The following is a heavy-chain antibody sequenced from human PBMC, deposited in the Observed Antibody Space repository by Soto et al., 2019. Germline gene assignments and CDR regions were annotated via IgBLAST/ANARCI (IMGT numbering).Heavy chain of an antibody. D-gene: IGHD1-26*01. CDR3: ARDGYSGRSDGFDV. J-gene: IGHJ3*01. Sequence: QMQLVESGGGVVQPGRSLRLSCAASGFTFGAYTMHWVRQAPGKGLEWVAVISYDGNSERYTDTVKGRFTVSRDNSKSTIYLQMNRLRAEDTAVYYCARDGYSGRSDGFDVWGQGTMVTVSS. V-gene: IGHV3-30*14. CDR1: GFTFGAYT. CDR2: ISYDGNSE.